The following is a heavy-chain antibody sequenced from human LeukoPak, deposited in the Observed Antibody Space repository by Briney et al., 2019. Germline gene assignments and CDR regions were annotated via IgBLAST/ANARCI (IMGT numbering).Heavy chain of an antibody. Sequence: ASVKVSCKASGYTLTSYYMHWVRQAPGQGLEWMGIINPSGGSTSYAQKFQGRVTMTRDTSTSTVYMELSSLRSEDTAMYYCARDASGYVGYFDYWGQGTLVTVSS. J-gene: IGHJ4*02. V-gene: IGHV1-46*01. CDR3: ARDASGYVGYFDY. D-gene: IGHD5-12*01. CDR2: INPSGGST. CDR1: GYTLTSYY.